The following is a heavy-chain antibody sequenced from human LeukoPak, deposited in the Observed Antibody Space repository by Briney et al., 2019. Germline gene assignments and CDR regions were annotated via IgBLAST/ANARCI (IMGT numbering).Heavy chain of an antibody. J-gene: IGHJ4*02. D-gene: IGHD3-10*01. Sequence: SETLSLTCAVYGGSFSGYYWSWIRQPPGKGLEWIGEINHSGSTNYNPSLKSRVTISVDTSKNQFSLKLSSVTAADTAVYYCARGYGSGSYDYWGQGTLVTVSS. CDR3: ARGYGSGSYDY. CDR2: INHSGST. V-gene: IGHV4-34*01. CDR1: GGSFSGYY.